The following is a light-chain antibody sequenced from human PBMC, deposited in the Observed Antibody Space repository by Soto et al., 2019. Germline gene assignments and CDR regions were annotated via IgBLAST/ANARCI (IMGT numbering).Light chain of an antibody. Sequence: QSVLTQPPSASGTPGQRVTISCSGSSSNIGSNSVNWYQQLPGTAPKLLIYSYYQRPSGVPDRFSGSKSGTSASLAISGLQSEDEADYYCSSYTSSDTLAFGGGTKVTVL. CDR2: SYY. V-gene: IGLV1-44*01. CDR3: SSYTSSDTLA. J-gene: IGLJ3*02. CDR1: SSNIGSNS.